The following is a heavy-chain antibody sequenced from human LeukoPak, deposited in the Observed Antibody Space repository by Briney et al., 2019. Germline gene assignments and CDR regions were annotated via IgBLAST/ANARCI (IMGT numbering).Heavy chain of an antibody. CDR1: GFTFDDYG. V-gene: IGHV3-20*04. CDR2: INWNGGST. J-gene: IGHJ4*02. Sequence: GGSLRLSCAASGFTFDDYGMSWVRQAPGKGLEWVSGINWNGGSTGYADSVKGRFTISRDNAKNSLYLQMNSLRAEDTALYYCARKYYYDSSGYQPFDYWGQGTLVTVSS. CDR3: ARKYYYDSSGYQPFDY. D-gene: IGHD3-22*01.